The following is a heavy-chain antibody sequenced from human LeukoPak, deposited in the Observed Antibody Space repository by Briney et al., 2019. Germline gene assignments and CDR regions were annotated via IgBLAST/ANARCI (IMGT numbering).Heavy chain of an antibody. J-gene: IGHJ4*02. V-gene: IGHV3-23*01. Sequence: GGSLRLSCAASGFTFSSYGRSWVRQAPGKGLEWVASISRSGGTTSYADFVKGRFTISRDNSKNMLYLQMNSLRGEDTGLYYCAKGDCGGDCYVVDYSGQGTRVTVSS. D-gene: IGHD2-21*02. CDR2: ISRSGGTT. CDR3: AKGDCGGDCYVVDY. CDR1: GFTFSSYG.